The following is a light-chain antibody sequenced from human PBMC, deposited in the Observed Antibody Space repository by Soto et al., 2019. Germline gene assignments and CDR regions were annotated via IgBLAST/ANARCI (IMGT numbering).Light chain of an antibody. J-gene: IGLJ2*01. Sequence: QTVVTQEPSFSVSPGGTVTLTCGLSSGSVSTSYYPSWYQQTPGQAPRTLIYNTNTRSSGVPDRFSGSILDNKAALTITGAQADDGSDYYCVLYMGNGISVFGGGTKLTVL. CDR1: SGSVSTSYY. CDR3: VLYMGNGISV. V-gene: IGLV8-61*01. CDR2: NTN.